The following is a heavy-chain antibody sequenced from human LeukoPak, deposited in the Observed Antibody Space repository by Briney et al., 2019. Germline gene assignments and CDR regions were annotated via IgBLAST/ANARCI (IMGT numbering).Heavy chain of an antibody. J-gene: IGHJ3*02. V-gene: IGHV4-61*02. Sequence: SETLSLTCTVSGGSISSGSYYWSWIRQPAGKGLEWIGRIYTSGSTNYNPSLKSRVTISVDTSKNQFSLKLSSVTAADTAVYYCARDEPDYYDSSGYEPNDAFGIWGQGTMVTISS. D-gene: IGHD3-22*01. CDR1: GGSISSGSYY. CDR3: ARDEPDYYDSSGYEPNDAFGI. CDR2: IYTSGST.